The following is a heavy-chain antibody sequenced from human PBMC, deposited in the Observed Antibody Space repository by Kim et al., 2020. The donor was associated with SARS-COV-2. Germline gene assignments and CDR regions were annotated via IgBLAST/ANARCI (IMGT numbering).Heavy chain of an antibody. CDR3: ARDTYVLD. CDR2: ISSSSNYI. D-gene: IGHD3-16*01. J-gene: IGHJ4*02. CDR1: GFTFSSYS. V-gene: IGHV3-21*01. Sequence: GGSLRLSCAASGFTFSSYSMNWVRQAPGKGLEWVSSISSSSNYIYYADSVKGRFTISRDNAKNSLNLQMNSLRVEDTAVYYCARDTYVLDWGQGTLVTVSS.